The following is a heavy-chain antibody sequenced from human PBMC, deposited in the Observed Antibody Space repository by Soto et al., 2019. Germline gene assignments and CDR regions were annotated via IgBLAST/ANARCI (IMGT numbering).Heavy chain of an antibody. Sequence: SETLSLTCTVSGDSVSSDSYYWTWIRQPPGKGLEWIGYIYSSGSTKYNPSLKSRVTISLDTSSNQFSLKLTSVTAADTAVYYCAKDIRGYSRAFDSWGQGTLVPVSS. CDR3: AKDIRGYSRAFDS. J-gene: IGHJ4*02. CDR2: IYSSGST. CDR1: GDSVSSDSYY. V-gene: IGHV4-61*01. D-gene: IGHD5-18*01.